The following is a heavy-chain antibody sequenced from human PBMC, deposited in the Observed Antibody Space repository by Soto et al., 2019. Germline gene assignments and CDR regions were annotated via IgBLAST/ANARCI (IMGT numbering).Heavy chain of an antibody. D-gene: IGHD3-22*01. CDR1: GGTFSSYT. J-gene: IGHJ5*02. V-gene: IGHV1-69*02. CDR2: LIPILGIA. Sequence: GASVKVSCKASGGTFSSYTISWVRQAPGQGLEWMGRLIPILGIANYTQKFQCRVTITADKSTSTAYMELSSLRSEGTAVYYCARVVVVITTKGSWFDPWGQGTLVTVSS. CDR3: ARVVVVITTKGSWFDP.